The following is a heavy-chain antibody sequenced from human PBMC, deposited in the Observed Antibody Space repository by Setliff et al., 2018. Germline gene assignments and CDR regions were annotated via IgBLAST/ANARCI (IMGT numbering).Heavy chain of an antibody. J-gene: IGHJ4*02. V-gene: IGHV1-18*01. CDR3: ARLVRYCSTRTCQRASGDEY. D-gene: IGHD1-1*01. CDR1: GSTFTDSI. Sequence: EASVKVSCKASGSTFTDSIVNWVRQAPGQGLEWVGWLSPYSGNTYSAQKFQGRLTLTTDTSTTTAYMELGSLTSADTATYYCARLVRYCSTRTCQRASGDEYFGQGTLVTVSS. CDR2: LSPYSGNT.